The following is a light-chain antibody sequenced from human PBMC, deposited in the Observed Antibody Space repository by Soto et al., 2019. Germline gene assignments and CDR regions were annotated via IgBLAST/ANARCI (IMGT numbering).Light chain of an antibody. CDR2: AAS. CDR1: QSISSY. CDR3: QQYNTYST. V-gene: IGKV1-39*01. J-gene: IGKJ5*01. Sequence: DIQMTQSPSSLSASVGARVTITCRASQSISSYLNWYKQKPWKAPNLLIYAASSLQSGVPSRFSGSGSGTEFTPTIRSLKPDDFATYYCQQYNTYSTFGQGTRVEIK.